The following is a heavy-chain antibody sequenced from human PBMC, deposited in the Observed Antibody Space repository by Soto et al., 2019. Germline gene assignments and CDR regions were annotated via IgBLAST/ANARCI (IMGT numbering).Heavy chain of an antibody. CDR3: AREVLGYCSGGSCRYYYGMDV. CDR2: ISSSSSYI. CDR1: GFTFSSYS. Sequence: GECLRLYCAASGFTFSSYSMNWVRQAPGKGLEWVSSISSSSSYIYYADSVKGRFTISRDNAKNSLYLQMNSLRAEDTAVYYCAREVLGYCSGGSCRYYYGMDVWGQGTTVTVSS. V-gene: IGHV3-21*01. D-gene: IGHD2-15*01. J-gene: IGHJ6*02.